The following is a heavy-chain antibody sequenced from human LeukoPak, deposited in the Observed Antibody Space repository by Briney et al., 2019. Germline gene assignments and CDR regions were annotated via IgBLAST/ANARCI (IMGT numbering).Heavy chain of an antibody. CDR3: ARSQGYCSGDSCLQGDWFDP. Sequence: GESLKISCKGSGYSFASHWIGWVRQMPGKGLEWMGIIYPGDSDTRYSPSFQGQVTISADKSISTAYLQWSSLKASDTAMYYCARSQGYCSGDSCLQGDWFDPWGQGTLVTVSS. D-gene: IGHD2-15*01. CDR2: IYPGDSDT. V-gene: IGHV5-51*01. J-gene: IGHJ5*02. CDR1: GYSFASHW.